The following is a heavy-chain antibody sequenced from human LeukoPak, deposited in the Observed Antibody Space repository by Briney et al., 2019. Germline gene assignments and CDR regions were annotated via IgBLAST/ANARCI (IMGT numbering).Heavy chain of an antibody. CDR2: IYYSGST. J-gene: IGHJ4*02. V-gene: IGHV4-59*01. CDR1: GGSISSYY. Sequence: SETLSLTCTVSGGSISSYYWSWIRQPPGKGLEWIGYIYYSGSTNYNPSLKSRATISVDTSKNQFSLNLSSVTAADTAVYYCARRNPSSGWPFDYWGQGTLVTVSS. CDR3: ARRNPSSGWPFDY. D-gene: IGHD6-19*01.